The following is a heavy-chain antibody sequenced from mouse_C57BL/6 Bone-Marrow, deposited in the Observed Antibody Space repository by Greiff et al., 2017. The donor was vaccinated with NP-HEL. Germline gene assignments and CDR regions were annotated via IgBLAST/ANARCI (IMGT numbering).Heavy chain of an antibody. J-gene: IGHJ3*01. V-gene: IGHV1-76*01. CDR3: ARGWFAY. Sequence: QVQLKQSGAELVRPGASVKLSCKASGYTFTDYYINWVKQRPGQGLEWISRIYPGSGNTYYNEKFKGKATLTAEKSSSTAYMQLSSLTSEDSAVYFCARGWFAYWGQGTLVTVSA. CDR1: GYTFTDYY. CDR2: IYPGSGNT.